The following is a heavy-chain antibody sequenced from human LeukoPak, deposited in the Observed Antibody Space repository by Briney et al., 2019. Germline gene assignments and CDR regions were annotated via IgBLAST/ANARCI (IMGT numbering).Heavy chain of an antibody. CDR1: GFTFTNYA. V-gene: IGHV3-23*01. D-gene: IGHD1-26*01. Sequence: PGGSLRLSCAASGFTFTNYAMTWVRQAPGKGLEWVSALTGSGISTYYAVSVTGRFTISRDNSKNTLFLQMNSLRAEDTAVYYCARGEYSGSYGGHFDYWGQGTLVTVSS. CDR3: ARGEYSGSYGGHFDY. J-gene: IGHJ4*02. CDR2: LTGSGIST.